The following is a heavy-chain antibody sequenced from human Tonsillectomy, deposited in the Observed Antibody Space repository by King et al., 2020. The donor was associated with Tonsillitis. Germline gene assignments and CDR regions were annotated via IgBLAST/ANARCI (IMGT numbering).Heavy chain of an antibody. V-gene: IGHV3-13*01. J-gene: IGHJ4*02. D-gene: IGHD2-2*01. CDR3: ARNYCSSTSCYDYFDY. Sequence: VQLVESGGGLVQPGGSLRLSCAASGFTFSSYDMHWVRQATGKGLEWVSAIWTAGDTYYPGSVKGRFTISRENAKNSLYLQMNSLRAGDTAVYYCARNYCSSTSCYDYFDYWGQGTLVTVSS. CDR1: GFTFSSYD. CDR2: IWTAGDT.